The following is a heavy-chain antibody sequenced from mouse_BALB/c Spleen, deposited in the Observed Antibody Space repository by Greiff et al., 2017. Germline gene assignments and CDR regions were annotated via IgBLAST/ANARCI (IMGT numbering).Heavy chain of an antibody. Sequence: EVKLVESGGGLVQPGGSLRLSCATSGFTFTDYYMSWVRQPPGKALEWLGFIRNKANGYTTEYSASVKGRFTISRDNSQSILYLQMNTLGAEDSATYYCARVPHYYGSSYWYFDVWGAGTTVTVSS. CDR2: IRNKANGYTT. J-gene: IGHJ1*01. D-gene: IGHD1-1*01. CDR1: GFTFTDYY. V-gene: IGHV7-3*02. CDR3: ARVPHYYGSSYWYFDV.